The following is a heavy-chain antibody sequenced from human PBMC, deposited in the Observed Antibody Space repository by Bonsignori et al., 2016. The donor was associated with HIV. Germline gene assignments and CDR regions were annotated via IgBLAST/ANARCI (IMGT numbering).Heavy chain of an antibody. J-gene: IGHJ4*02. D-gene: IGHD3-22*01. Sequence: SETLSLTCAVSGYSISSGYYWGWIRQPPGKGLEWIGSIYHSGSTYYNPSLKSRVTISVDTSKNQFSLKLSSVTAADTAVYYCARDPSPPSIGYDSSGHNDSPGWGQGTLVTVSS. V-gene: IGHV4-38-2*02. CDR1: GYSISSGYY. CDR2: IYHSGST. CDR3: ARDPSPPSIGYDSSGHNDSPG.